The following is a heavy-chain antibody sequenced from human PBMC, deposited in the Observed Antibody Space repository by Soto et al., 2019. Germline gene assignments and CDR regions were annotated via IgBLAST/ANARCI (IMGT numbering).Heavy chain of an antibody. Sequence: PGGSLRLSCAASGFTFSSYGMHWVRQAPGKGLEWVAVISYDGSNKYYADSVKGRFTISRDNSKNTLYLQMNSLRAEDTAVYYCAKDQGYYYDSSGYYSDYWGQGTLVTVSS. D-gene: IGHD3-22*01. CDR2: ISYDGSNK. J-gene: IGHJ4*02. V-gene: IGHV3-30*18. CDR3: AKDQGYYYDSSGYYSDY. CDR1: GFTFSSYG.